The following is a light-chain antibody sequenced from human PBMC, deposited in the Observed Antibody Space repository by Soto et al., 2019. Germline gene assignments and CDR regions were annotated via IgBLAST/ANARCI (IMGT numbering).Light chain of an antibody. Sequence: QAVVTQPPSASGSPGQSVTISCTGTSSDVGVYNYVSWYQQHPGKAPKLMIYEVSKRPSGVPDRFSGSKSGNTASLTVSGLQAEDEADYYCSSYAGSNNPWVFGGGTKLTVL. CDR2: EVS. CDR1: SSDVGVYNY. V-gene: IGLV2-8*01. J-gene: IGLJ3*02. CDR3: SSYAGSNNPWV.